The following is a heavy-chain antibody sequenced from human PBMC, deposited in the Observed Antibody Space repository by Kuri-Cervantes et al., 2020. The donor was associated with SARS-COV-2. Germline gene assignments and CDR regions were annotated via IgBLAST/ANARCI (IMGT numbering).Heavy chain of an antibody. V-gene: IGHV2-26*01. CDR3: AHRLWGGWSLYAFDI. D-gene: IGHD6-19*01. Sequence: SGPTLVKPTETLTLTCTVSGFSLSNARMGVSWIRQPPGKALEWLAHIFSNDEKSYSTSLKSRLTISKDTSKSQVVLTMTNMDPVDAATYYCAHRLWGGWSLYAFDIWGQGTMVTVSS. J-gene: IGHJ3*02. CDR2: IFSNDEK. CDR1: GFSLSNARMG.